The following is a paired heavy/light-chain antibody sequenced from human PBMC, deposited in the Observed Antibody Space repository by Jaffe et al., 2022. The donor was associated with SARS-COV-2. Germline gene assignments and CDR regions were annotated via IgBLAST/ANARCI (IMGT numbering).Heavy chain of an antibody. CDR2: IDPSDSFT. J-gene: IGHJ4*02. CDR1: GYSFTSQW. CDR3: ARQGDYYDFDY. V-gene: IGHV5-10-1*03. D-gene: IGHD3-22*01. Sequence: EVQLVQSGAEVKKPGESLRISCKGSGYSFTSQWITWVRQMPGRGLEWMGRIDPSDSFTNYNPSFQGHVTVSVDKSISTAYLQWSSLKASDTAIYYCARQGDYYDFDYWGQGTLVTVSS.
Light chain of an antibody. J-gene: IGLJ3*02. Sequence: QTVVTQEPSFSVSPGGTVTLTCGLRSGSVSTSHYPSWLQQTPGQAPRTLIYNTNTRSSGVPDRFSGSILGNKATLTITGAQADDASDYYCVLYMGSGIWVFGGGTKLTVL. CDR2: NTN. CDR1: SGSVSTSHY. CDR3: VLYMGSGIWV. V-gene: IGLV8-61*01.